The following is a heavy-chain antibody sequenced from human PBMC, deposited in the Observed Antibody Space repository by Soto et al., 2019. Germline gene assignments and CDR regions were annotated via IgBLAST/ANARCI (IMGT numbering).Heavy chain of an antibody. CDR2: IYYSGST. V-gene: IGHV4-59*01. CDR3: ARSYRRYCSGGSCYFYYYFYMDV. J-gene: IGHJ6*03. D-gene: IGHD2-15*01. CDR1: GGSISSYY. Sequence: QVQLQESGPGLVKPSETLSLTCTVSGGSISSYYWSWIRQPPGKGLEWIGYIYYSGSTNYNPSLKSRVTTSVDTSKNLFSLKLSSVTAADTAVYYCARSYRRYCSGGSCYFYYYFYMDVWGKGTTVTVSS.